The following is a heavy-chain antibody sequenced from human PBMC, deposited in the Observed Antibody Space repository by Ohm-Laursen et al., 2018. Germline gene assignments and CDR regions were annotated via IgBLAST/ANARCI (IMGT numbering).Heavy chain of an antibody. D-gene: IGHD5-12*01. J-gene: IGHJ4*02. Sequence: SLRLSCTASGFTFSSYGMHWVRQAPGKGLEWVAVISYDGSNKYYADSVKGRFTISRDNSKNTLYLQMNSLRAEDTAVYYCAKTWLFRGYDYYFDYWGQGTLVTVSS. V-gene: IGHV3-30*18. CDR1: GFTFSSYG. CDR3: AKTWLFRGYDYYFDY. CDR2: ISYDGSNK.